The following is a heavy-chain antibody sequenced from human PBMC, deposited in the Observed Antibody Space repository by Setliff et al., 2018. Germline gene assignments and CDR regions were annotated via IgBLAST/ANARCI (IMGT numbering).Heavy chain of an antibody. CDR2: IYPGDSDT. CDR3: ARRIGTGHQAFDI. Sequence: GGSLKISCKGSGYSFTSYWIGWVRQMPGKGLEWMGIIYPGDSDTRYSPSFQGQVTISADKSISTAYLQWSSLKASDTAKYYCARRIGTGHQAFDIWGQGTMVTVSS. CDR1: GYSFTSYW. V-gene: IGHV5-51*01. J-gene: IGHJ3*02. D-gene: IGHD6-13*01.